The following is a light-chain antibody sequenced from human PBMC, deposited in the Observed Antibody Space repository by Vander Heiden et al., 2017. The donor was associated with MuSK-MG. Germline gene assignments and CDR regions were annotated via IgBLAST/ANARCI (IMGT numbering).Light chain of an antibody. CDR1: QSVSSSY. Sequence: ETVLPQSPGTLSLSPGERATLSCRASQSVSSSYLAWYQQKPGQAPRLLIYGASSRATGIPDLTLSISRGGQEGAAAYYCQKKGCTPRTFGQGTKVEIK. CDR3: QKKGCTPRT. CDR2: GAS. J-gene: IGKJ1*01. V-gene: IGKV3-20*01.